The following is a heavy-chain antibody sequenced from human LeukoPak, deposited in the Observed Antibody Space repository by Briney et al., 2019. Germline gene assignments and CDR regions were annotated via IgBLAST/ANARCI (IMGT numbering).Heavy chain of an antibody. Sequence: SETLSLTCTVSGGSISSYYWSWIRQPPGKGLEWIGYIYYSGSTNYNPSLKSRVTISVDTSKNQFSLKLSSVTAADTAVYYCARRHSSGWYLTPTYFDYWGQGTLVIVSS. J-gene: IGHJ4*02. CDR2: IYYSGST. D-gene: IGHD6-19*01. CDR1: GGSISSYY. V-gene: IGHV4-59*01. CDR3: ARRHSSGWYLTPTYFDY.